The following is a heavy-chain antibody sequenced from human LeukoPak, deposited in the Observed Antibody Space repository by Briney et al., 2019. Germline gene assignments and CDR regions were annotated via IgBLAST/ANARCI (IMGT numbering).Heavy chain of an antibody. D-gene: IGHD3-22*01. CDR2: FDPEDGET. CDR3: ATAYYYDSSGYYSRYFDY. V-gene: IGHV1-24*01. CDR1: GYTLTELS. J-gene: IGHJ4*02. Sequence: ASVQVSCKVSGYTLTELSMHWVRQAPGKGLEWMGGFDPEDGETIYAQKFQGRVTMTEDTSTDTAYMELSSLRSEDTAVYCCATAYYYDSSGYYSRYFDYWGQGTLVTVSS.